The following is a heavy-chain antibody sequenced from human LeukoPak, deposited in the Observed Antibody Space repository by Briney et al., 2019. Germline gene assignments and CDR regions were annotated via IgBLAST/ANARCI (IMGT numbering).Heavy chain of an antibody. CDR1: GFTFSSYA. V-gene: IGHV3-30*04. D-gene: IGHD2-8*01. Sequence: GGSLRLSCAASGFTFSSYAMHWVRQAPGKGLEWVAVISYDGSNKYYADSVKGRFTISRDNSKNTLYLQMNSLRAEDTAVYYCAGYRYAMAQLFDYWGQGTLVTVSS. CDR3: AGYRYAMAQLFDY. J-gene: IGHJ4*02. CDR2: ISYDGSNK.